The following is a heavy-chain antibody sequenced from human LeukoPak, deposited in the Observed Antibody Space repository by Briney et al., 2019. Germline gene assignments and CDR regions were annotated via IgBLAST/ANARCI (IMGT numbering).Heavy chain of an antibody. V-gene: IGHV4-38-2*02. J-gene: IGHJ4*02. D-gene: IGHD6-13*01. CDR2: IYHSGST. Sequence: SETLSLTCTVSAYSISTDYYWGWIRQPPGKGLEWIGSIYHSGSTYYNPSLKSRVTISVDTSKNQFSLKLSSVTAADTAVYYCARTPYSSSWLFDYWGQGTLVTVSS. CDR3: ARTPYSSSWLFDY. CDR1: AYSISTDYY.